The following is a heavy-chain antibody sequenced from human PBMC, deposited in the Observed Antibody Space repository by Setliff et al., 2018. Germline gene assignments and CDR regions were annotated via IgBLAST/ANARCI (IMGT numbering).Heavy chain of an antibody. J-gene: IGHJ6*03. CDR3: AREGVDIRSSTDYRYYMDV. CDR2: SIPMYRTT. CDR1: GGTFSRYA. V-gene: IGHV1-69*05. Sequence: SVKVSCKASGGTFSRYAISWVRQAPGQGLEWMGGSIPMYRTTKYAQKFQGRVTIITDESTSTAYMELSSLRTEDTAVYYCAREGVDIRSSTDYRYYMDVWGKGTTVTVSS. D-gene: IGHD5-12*01.